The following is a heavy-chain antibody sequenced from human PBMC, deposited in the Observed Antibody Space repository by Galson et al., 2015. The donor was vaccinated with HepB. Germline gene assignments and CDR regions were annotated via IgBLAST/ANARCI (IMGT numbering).Heavy chain of an antibody. CDR3: ARQGYSSSSLHWFDP. Sequence: SVKVSCKASGYTFTTYGISWVRQAPGQGFEWMGWISAYHGNTNYAQKFQGRVTMTADTSTSTAYMELRSLRSDDTAVYYCARQGYSSSSLHWFDPWGQGTLVTVSS. CDR2: ISAYHGNT. D-gene: IGHD6-6*01. V-gene: IGHV1-18*04. J-gene: IGHJ5*02. CDR1: GYTFTTYG.